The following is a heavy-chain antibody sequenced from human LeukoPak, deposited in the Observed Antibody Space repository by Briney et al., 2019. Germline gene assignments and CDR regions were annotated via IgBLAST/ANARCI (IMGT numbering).Heavy chain of an antibody. V-gene: IGHV4-59*01. CDR1: GGSISSYY. CDR2: IYHSGST. CDR3: VRSFWGYYFDY. D-gene: IGHD3-16*01. Sequence: PSETLSLTCTVSGGSISSYYWNWIRQPPGKGLEWIGYIYHSGSTNFNPSLKSRVTISVDTSKNQFSLNLSSVTAADTAVYYCVRSFWGYYFDYWAQGILVTVSS. J-gene: IGHJ4*02.